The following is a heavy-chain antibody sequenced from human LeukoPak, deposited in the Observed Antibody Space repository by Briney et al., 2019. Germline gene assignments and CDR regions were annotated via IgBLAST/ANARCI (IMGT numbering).Heavy chain of an antibody. CDR1: GGSISSGNSQ. CDR2: IFYTGSV. J-gene: IGHJ6*03. D-gene: IGHD4/OR15-4a*01. CDR3: ARLHQIAPGANYYMDV. V-gene: IGHV4-39*01. Sequence: SETLSLTCAVSGGSISSGNSQWGWLRHTPGKGLESLGTIFYTGSVYYNPSLKSRVTLSVDTSKNQFSLRLTSLTAADTAVYYCARLHQIAPGANYYMDVWGNGTTVTVS.